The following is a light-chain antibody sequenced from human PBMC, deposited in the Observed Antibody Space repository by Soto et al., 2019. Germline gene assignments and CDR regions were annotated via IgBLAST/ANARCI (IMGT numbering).Light chain of an antibody. CDR1: SSDVGGFKF. CDR2: EVT. Sequence: QSALTQPASVSGSPGQSITISCTGTSSDVGGFKFVSWYQHHPGKAPQLIIYEVTNRPSGVSNRFSGSKSGNTASLTISGLQADDEADYYCGSYTSSTTIVLFGGGTKLTVL. J-gene: IGLJ2*01. V-gene: IGLV2-14*01. CDR3: GSYTSSTTIVL.